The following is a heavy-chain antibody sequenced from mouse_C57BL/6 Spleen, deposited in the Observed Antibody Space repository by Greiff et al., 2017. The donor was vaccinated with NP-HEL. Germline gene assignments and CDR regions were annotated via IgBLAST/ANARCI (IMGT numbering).Heavy chain of an antibody. CDR3: ARRALYDYDEGYYAMDY. Sequence: VQLQQSGAELVRPGSSVKLSCKASGYTFTSYWMHWVKQRPIQGLEWIGNIDPSDSETHYNQKFKDKATLTVDKSSSTAYMQLSSLTSEDSAVYYCARRALYDYDEGYYAMDYWGQGTSVTVSS. V-gene: IGHV1-52*01. J-gene: IGHJ4*01. CDR1: GYTFTSYW. D-gene: IGHD2-4*01. CDR2: IDPSDSET.